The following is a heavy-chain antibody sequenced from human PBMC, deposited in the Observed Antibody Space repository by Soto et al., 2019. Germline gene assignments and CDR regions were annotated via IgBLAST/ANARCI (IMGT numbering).Heavy chain of an antibody. CDR3: AREGPDYDFWSGYYTQHNWFDP. CDR2: IWYDGSNK. D-gene: IGHD3-3*01. V-gene: IGHV3-33*01. Sequence: QVPLVESGGGVVQPGRSLRLSCAASGFTFSSYGMHWVRQAPGKGLEWVAVIWYDGSNKYYADSVKGRFTISRDKSKNTLYLQMNSLRAEDTAVYYCAREGPDYDFWSGYYTQHNWFDPWGQGTLVTVSS. CDR1: GFTFSSYG. J-gene: IGHJ5*02.